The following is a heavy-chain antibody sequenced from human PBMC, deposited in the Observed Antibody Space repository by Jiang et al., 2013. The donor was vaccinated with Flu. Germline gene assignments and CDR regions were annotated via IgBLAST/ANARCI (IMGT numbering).Heavy chain of an antibody. Sequence: QSGSELKKPGASVKVSCKASGYIFTSYAINWVRQAPGQGLEWMGSVNTNTGNLTYAQGFTGRFVFSLDTSGSTTFLEIRSLKTEDTAVYYCARGGPVLRFFDWFDSQPAKEGGYFRLWGQGTLVAVSS. CDR3: ARGGPVLRFFDWFDSQPAKEGGYFRL. J-gene: IGHJ1*01. CDR2: VNTNTGNL. CDR1: GYIFTSYA. D-gene: IGHD3-9*01. V-gene: IGHV7-4-1*02.